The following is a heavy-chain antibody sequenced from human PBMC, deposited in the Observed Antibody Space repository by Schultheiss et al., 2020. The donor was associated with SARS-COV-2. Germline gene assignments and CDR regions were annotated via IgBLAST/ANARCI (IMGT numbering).Heavy chain of an antibody. D-gene: IGHD6-19*01. J-gene: IGHJ4*02. CDR3: ARRYRGGRSDC. Sequence: SETLSLTCTVSGGSISSYYWSWIRQPPGKGLEWIGYIYYSGSTNYNPSLKSRVTISVDTSKKQFSLRLSSVTAADTAMYYCARRYRGGRSDCWGQGSLVTVSS. V-gene: IGHV4-59*08. CDR1: GGSISSYY. CDR2: IYYSGST.